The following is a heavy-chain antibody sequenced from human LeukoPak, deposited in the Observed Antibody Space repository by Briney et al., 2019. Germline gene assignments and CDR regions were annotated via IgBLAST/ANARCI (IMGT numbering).Heavy chain of an antibody. J-gene: IGHJ2*01. CDR1: GGSISSYY. CDR2: IYYSGST. CDR3: ARKRGIAARAQRGSSASEKLRSWYFDL. D-gene: IGHD6-6*01. V-gene: IGHV4-59*12. Sequence: SETLSLTCTVSGGSISSYYWSWIRQPPGKGLEWIGYIYYSGSTNYNPSLKSRVTISVDTSKNQFSLKLSSVTAADTAVYYCARKRGIAARAQRGSSASEKLRSWYFDLWGRGTLVTVSS.